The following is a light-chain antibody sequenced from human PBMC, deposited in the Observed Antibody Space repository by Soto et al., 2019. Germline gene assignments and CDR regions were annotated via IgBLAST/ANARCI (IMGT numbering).Light chain of an antibody. CDR2: DVS. J-gene: IGLJ3*02. CDR1: SSDVGGYNY. CDR3: NSYTSSTTLV. Sequence: QSALTQPASVSGSPGQSITISCTGTSSDVGGYNYVSWYQQHPGKAPKLIIYDVSNRPSGVSNRFSGSKSGNTASLIISGLQAEDEADYYCNSYTSSTTLVFGGGTKVTVL. V-gene: IGLV2-14*01.